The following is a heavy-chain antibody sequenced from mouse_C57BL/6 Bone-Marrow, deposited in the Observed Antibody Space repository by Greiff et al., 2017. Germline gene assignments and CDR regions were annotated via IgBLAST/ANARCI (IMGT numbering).Heavy chain of an antibody. D-gene: IGHD2-4*01. V-gene: IGHV1-52*01. CDR2: IDPSDSET. CDR3: ARGLRRFDY. Sequence: QVQLQQSGAELVRPGSSVKLSCKASGYTFTSYWMHWVKQRPIQGLEWIGNIDPSDSETHSNQKFKDKATLTVDKSSSTAYMQLSSLTSEDSAVYYCARGLRRFDYWGQGTTLTVSS. CDR1: GYTFTSYW. J-gene: IGHJ2*01.